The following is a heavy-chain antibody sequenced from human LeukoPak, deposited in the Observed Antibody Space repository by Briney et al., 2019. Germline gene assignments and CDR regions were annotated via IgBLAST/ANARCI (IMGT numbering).Heavy chain of an antibody. CDR1: GGSISSGGYS. V-gene: IGHV4-30-2*01. D-gene: IGHD7-27*01. CDR2: IYHSGST. J-gene: IGHJ4*02. Sequence: SQTLSLTCAVSGGSISSGGYSWSWIRQPPGKGLEWIGYIYHSGSTHYNPSLKSRVTISLGRSTNQFSLKLSSVTAADTAMYYCARESITGGNFDFWGQGTLVTVSS. CDR3: ARESITGGNFDF.